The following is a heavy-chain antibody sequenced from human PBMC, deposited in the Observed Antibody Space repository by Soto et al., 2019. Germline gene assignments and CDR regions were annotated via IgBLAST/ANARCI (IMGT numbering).Heavy chain of an antibody. CDR2: IYSDGAT. CDR3: SRVGCINSNCQTRGMDV. CDR1: GGPISNYY. V-gene: IGHV4-4*07. D-gene: IGHD2-8*01. J-gene: IGHJ6*02. Sequence: QVQLQESGPGLVRPSETLYLICNVSGGPISNYYWSWVRQPAGKGLEGVGRIYSDGATNYSPSLKSRVFMSLDMSGNQFSLQLYSVTAADTAVYFCSRVGCINSNCQTRGMDVWGQGTTVTVSS.